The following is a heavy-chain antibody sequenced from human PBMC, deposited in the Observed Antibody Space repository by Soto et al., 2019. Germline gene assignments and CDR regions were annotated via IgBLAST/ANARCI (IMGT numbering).Heavy chain of an antibody. CDR2: IYYSGST. Sequence: PSETLSLTCTVSGDSISSYYWSWIRQPPGKGLEWIGYIYYSGSTNYNPSLKSRVTISVDTSKNQFSLKLSSVTAADTAVYYCAAGGGLPRYYWGQGTLVTVSS. CDR3: AAGGGLPRYY. CDR1: GDSISSYY. J-gene: IGHJ4*02. V-gene: IGHV4-59*12. D-gene: IGHD5-12*01.